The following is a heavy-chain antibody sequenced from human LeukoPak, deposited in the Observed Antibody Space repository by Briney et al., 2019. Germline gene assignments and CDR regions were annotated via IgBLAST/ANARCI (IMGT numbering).Heavy chain of an antibody. J-gene: IGHJ4*02. CDR2: ISSSGGST. V-gene: IGHV3-23*01. Sequence: GGSLRLSCAASGFTFSSYSMSWVRQAPGKGLEWVSAISSSGGSTDYTDSVKGRFTISRDNSKNTLYLQMNSLRAEDTAVYYCAKKMSITAASQVDYWGQGVLVTVSS. CDR1: GFTFSSYS. D-gene: IGHD1-20*01. CDR3: AKKMSITAASQVDY.